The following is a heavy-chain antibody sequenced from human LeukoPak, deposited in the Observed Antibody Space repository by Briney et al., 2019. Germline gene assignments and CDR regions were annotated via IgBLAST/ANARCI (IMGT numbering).Heavy chain of an antibody. Sequence: PSETLSLTCAVYGGSFSGYYWSWIRQPPGKGLEWIGEINHSGSTNYNPSLKSRVTISVDTSKNQFSLKLSSVTAADTAVYYCARCSSWYAPYLDYWGQGTLVTVSS. CDR2: INHSGST. J-gene: IGHJ4*02. CDR1: GGSFSGYY. V-gene: IGHV4-34*01. CDR3: ARCSSWYAPYLDY. D-gene: IGHD6-13*01.